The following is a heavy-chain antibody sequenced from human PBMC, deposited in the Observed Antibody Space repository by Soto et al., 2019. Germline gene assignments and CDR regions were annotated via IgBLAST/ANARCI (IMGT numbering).Heavy chain of an antibody. CDR2: IYYSGST. D-gene: IGHD3-3*01. CDR3: ARDLGGFSDFWSGYSHYGMDV. Sequence: PXGTLSLTCTVSGGSVSSGSYYWSWIRQPPGKGLEWIGYIYYSGSTNYNPSLKSRVTISVDTSKNQFSLKLSSVTAADTAVYYCARDLGGFSDFWSGYSHYGMDVWGQGTTVTVS. CDR1: GGSVSSGSYY. J-gene: IGHJ6*02. V-gene: IGHV4-61*01.